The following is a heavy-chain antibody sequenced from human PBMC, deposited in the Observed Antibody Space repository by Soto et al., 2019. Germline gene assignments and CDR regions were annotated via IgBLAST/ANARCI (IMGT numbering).Heavy chain of an antibody. J-gene: IGHJ1*01. D-gene: IGHD3-9*01. V-gene: IGHV1-2*04. CDR1: GYTFTGYY. CDR3: ARAGALRYFDWLHHFQH. CDR2: INPNSGGT. Sequence: ASVKVSCKASGYTFTGYYMHWVRQAPGQGLEWMGWINPNSGGTNYAQKFQGWVTMTRDTSFSTAYMELSRLRSDDTAVYYCARAGALRYFDWLHHFQHWGQGTLVTVSS.